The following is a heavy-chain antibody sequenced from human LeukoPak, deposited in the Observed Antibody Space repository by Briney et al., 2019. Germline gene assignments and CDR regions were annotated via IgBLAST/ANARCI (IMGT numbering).Heavy chain of an antibody. CDR2: ISNSGDAT. Sequence: GGSLRLSCAASGFTFSNYAMSWVRQAPGKGLEWVSTISNSGDATYYADSVQGRFTISRDNSKNTLNLQMNSLRPEDTAIYYCARSRIAAVVPFYFDSWGQGALVTVSS. CDR3: ARSRIAAVVPFYFDS. J-gene: IGHJ4*02. V-gene: IGHV3-23*01. D-gene: IGHD6-13*01. CDR1: GFTFSNYA.